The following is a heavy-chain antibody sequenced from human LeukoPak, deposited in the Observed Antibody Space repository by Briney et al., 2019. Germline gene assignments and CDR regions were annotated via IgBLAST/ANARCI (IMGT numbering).Heavy chain of an antibody. J-gene: IGHJ3*02. CDR3: ARRVLLNPNDAFDI. CDR1: GYSFTNYW. D-gene: IGHD3-10*01. Sequence: GESLKISCKGSGYSFTNYWIGWVRQVPGKGLEWMGIIYPGDSDTRYSPSFQGQVTISADRSISTAYLQWSSLKASDTAMYYCARRVLLNPNDAFDIWGQGTMVIVSS. CDR2: IYPGDSDT. V-gene: IGHV5-51*01.